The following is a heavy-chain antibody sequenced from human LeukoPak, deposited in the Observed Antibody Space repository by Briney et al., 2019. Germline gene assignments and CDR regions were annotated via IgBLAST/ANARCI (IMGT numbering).Heavy chain of an antibody. V-gene: IGHV4-59*01. J-gene: IGHJ3*02. CDR2: FYYSGSS. CDR3: ARLSPAVGAFDI. CDR1: GGSISSYY. D-gene: IGHD6-13*01. Sequence: ETLSLTCTAAGGSISSYYWSWIRQPPGKGLEWIGDFYYSGSSNYNPSLKSRVTISGDTSKNQFSLKLSSVTAADTAIYYCARLSPAVGAFDIWGRGTMVTVSS.